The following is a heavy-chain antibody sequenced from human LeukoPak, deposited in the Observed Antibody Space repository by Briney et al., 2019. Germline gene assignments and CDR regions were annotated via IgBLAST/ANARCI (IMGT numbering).Heavy chain of an antibody. CDR2: ISSSGSTI. CDR1: GFTFSDFY. CDR3: ARRRYNWNAIDY. D-gene: IGHD1-20*01. J-gene: IGHJ4*02. Sequence: KSGGSLRLSCAASGFTFSDFYMSWIRQAPGKGLEWVSYISSSGSTIYYADSVKGRFTISRDNAKNSLYLRMNSLRAEDTAVYYCARRRYNWNAIDYWGQGTLVTVSS. V-gene: IGHV3-11*01.